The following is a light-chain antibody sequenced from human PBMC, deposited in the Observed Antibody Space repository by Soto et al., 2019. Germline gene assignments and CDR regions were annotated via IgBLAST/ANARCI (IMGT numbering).Light chain of an antibody. CDR1: QYISSY. CDR2: LGS. CDR3: MQGLQATPGYT. J-gene: IGKJ2*01. Sequence: MTQSPSSLSASVGDRVTITCRASQYISSYVNWYLQKPGQSPQLLIYLGSNRASGVPDRFSGSGSGTDFTLKISRVEAEDVGVYYCMQGLQATPGYTFGQGTKLEIK. V-gene: IGKV2-28*01.